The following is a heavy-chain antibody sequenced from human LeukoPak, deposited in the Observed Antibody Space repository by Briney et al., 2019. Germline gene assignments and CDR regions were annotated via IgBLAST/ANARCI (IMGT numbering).Heavy chain of an antibody. CDR3: ARYCSSTGCEHYYYYGMDV. V-gene: IGHV3-23*01. CDR2: ISGSGGST. CDR1: GFTFSSYA. J-gene: IGHJ6*02. D-gene: IGHD2-2*01. Sequence: GGSLRLSCAASGFTFSSYAMSWVRQAPGKGLEWVSAISGSGGSTYYADSVKGRFTISRDNSKNTLYLQMNSLRAEDTAVYYCARYCSSTGCEHYYYYGMDVWGQGTTVTVSS.